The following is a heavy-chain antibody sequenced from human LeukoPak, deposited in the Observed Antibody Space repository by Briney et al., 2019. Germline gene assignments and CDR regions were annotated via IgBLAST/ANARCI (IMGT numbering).Heavy chain of an antibody. J-gene: IGHJ4*02. CDR3: ARDLTRVGHLRFDY. CDR1: GFTFSSYA. V-gene: IGHV3-23*01. D-gene: IGHD3-9*01. Sequence: PGGSLRLSCAASGFTFSSYAMSWVRQAPGKGLEWVSAISGSGGNTYYADSVKGRFTISRDNAKNSLYLQMNSLRAEDTAVYYCARDLTRVGHLRFDYWGQGTLVTVSS. CDR2: ISGSGGNT.